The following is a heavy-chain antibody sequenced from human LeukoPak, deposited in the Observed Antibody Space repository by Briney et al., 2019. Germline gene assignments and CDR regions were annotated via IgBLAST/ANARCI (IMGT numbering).Heavy chain of an antibody. D-gene: IGHD6-19*01. CDR3: ARPLYSSGWNPGLDAFDI. CDR1: GGSSSGYY. Sequence: SETLSLTCAVYGGSSSGYYWSWIRQPPGKGLEWIGEINHSGSTNYNPSLKSRVTISVDTSKNQFSLKLSSVTAADTAVYYCARPLYSSGWNPGLDAFDIWGQGTMVTVSS. CDR2: INHSGST. V-gene: IGHV4-34*01. J-gene: IGHJ3*02.